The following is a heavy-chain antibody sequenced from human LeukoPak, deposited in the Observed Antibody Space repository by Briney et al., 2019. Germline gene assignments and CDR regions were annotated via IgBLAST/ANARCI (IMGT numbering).Heavy chain of an antibody. Sequence: PGGSLRLSCTASEFTFSSYWMHWVRQAPGKGLVWVSRINSDGGSTSYADSVKGRFTISRDNAKNTLYLQMNSLRAEDTAVYYCARRIQGMAPYYFDYWGQGTLVTVSS. CDR2: INSDGGST. J-gene: IGHJ4*02. CDR3: ARRIQGMAPYYFDY. CDR1: EFTFSSYW. D-gene: IGHD5-24*01. V-gene: IGHV3-74*01.